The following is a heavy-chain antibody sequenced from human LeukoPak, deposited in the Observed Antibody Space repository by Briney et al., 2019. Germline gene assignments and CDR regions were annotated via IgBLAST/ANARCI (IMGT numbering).Heavy chain of an antibody. J-gene: IGHJ6*02. CDR3: ARAGGGYSYGSDYYGMDV. Sequence: GGSLRLSCAASGFTFSSYAMHWVRQAPGKGLEWVAVISYDGSNKYYADSVKGRFTISRDNSKNTLYLQMNSLRAEDTAVYYCARAGGGYSYGSDYYGMDVWGQGTTVTVSS. V-gene: IGHV3-30*04. D-gene: IGHD5-18*01. CDR2: ISYDGSNK. CDR1: GFTFSSYA.